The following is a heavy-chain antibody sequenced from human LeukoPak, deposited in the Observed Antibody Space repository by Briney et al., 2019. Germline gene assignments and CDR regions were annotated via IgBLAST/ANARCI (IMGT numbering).Heavy chain of an antibody. J-gene: IGHJ4*02. V-gene: IGHV1-2*02. CDR2: INTNSVGT. CDR3: ARPLYDFWSGYYD. CDR1: GYTFTGYY. D-gene: IGHD3-3*01. Sequence: ASVKVSCKASGYTFTGYYMHWVRQAPGQGLEWMGWINTNSVGTNYARKFQGRVTRSRDTSISTAYMELSRLRSDDTAVYYCARPLYDFWSGYYDWGQGTLVTVSS.